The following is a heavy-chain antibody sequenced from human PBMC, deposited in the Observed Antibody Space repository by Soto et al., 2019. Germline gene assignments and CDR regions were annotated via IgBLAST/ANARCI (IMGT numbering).Heavy chain of an antibody. CDR3: ARDESMAGAKLQ. D-gene: IGHD1-26*01. CDR1: GFTFSSYA. Sequence: EVQLLESGGDLVQPGGSLRLSCAASGFTFSSYAMSWVRQAPGKGLEWVSSMSNSGFATYYADSVKGRFTSSRDNSKSTLYLQMNSLRAEDTAVYYCARDESMAGAKLQWCQGTLVTVSS. CDR2: MSNSGFAT. J-gene: IGHJ4*02. V-gene: IGHV3-23*01.